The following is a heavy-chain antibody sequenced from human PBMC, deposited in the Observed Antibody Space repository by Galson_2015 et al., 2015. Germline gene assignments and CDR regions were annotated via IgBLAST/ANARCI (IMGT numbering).Heavy chain of an antibody. Sequence: SETLSLTCAVYGGSFSGSYWSWIRQPPGKGLEWIGEINHSGSTNYNPSLKSRVTISVDTSKNQFSLKLSSVTAADTAVYYCARGVPYYYDSSGSITGWYFDYWGQGTLVTVSS. CDR2: INHSGST. J-gene: IGHJ4*02. V-gene: IGHV4-34*01. CDR3: ARGVPYYYDSSGSITGWYFDY. D-gene: IGHD3-22*01. CDR1: GGSFSGSY.